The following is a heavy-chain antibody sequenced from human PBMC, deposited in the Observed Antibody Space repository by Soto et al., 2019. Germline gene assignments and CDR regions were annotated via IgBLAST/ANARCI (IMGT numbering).Heavy chain of an antibody. CDR1: GGSISSNSYC. Sequence: ETLSLTCTVSGGSISSNSYCWGWVRQSPGKGLEWVSGISASGGSTPYADSVQGRFIISRDTSRNTLYLQMNSLRAEDTAVYFCAKDSGSGLESYSWGSFDYWGQGALVTVSS. J-gene: IGHJ4*02. CDR3: AKDSGSGLESYSWGSFDY. D-gene: IGHD3-10*01. CDR2: ISASGGST. V-gene: IGHV3-23*01.